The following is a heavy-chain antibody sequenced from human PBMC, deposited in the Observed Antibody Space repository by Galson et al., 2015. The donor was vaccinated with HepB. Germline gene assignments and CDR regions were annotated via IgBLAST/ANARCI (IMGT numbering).Heavy chain of an antibody. J-gene: IGHJ4*02. Sequence: SLRLSCAASGFTFSSYAMHWVRQAPGKGLEWVAVISYDGSNKYYADSVKGRFTISRDNSKNTLYLQMNSLRAEDTAVYYCARESYGDYPANFDYWGQGTLVTVSS. D-gene: IGHD4-17*01. CDR1: GFTFSSYA. V-gene: IGHV3-30*04. CDR2: ISYDGSNK. CDR3: ARESYGDYPANFDY.